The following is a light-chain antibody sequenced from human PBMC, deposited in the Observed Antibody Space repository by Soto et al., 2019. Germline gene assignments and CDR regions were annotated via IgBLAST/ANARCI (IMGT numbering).Light chain of an antibody. V-gene: IGKV1-39*01. CDR2: AAS. CDR1: QSISSY. Sequence: DIQMTQSPSSLSASVGDRVTITCRASQSISSYLNWYQQKPGKAPKLLISAASTLQSGVPSRFSGSGSGTDFTLTISSLQPEDFATYYCQQSYSNPRTFGQGTKVEIK. J-gene: IGKJ1*01. CDR3: QQSYSNPRT.